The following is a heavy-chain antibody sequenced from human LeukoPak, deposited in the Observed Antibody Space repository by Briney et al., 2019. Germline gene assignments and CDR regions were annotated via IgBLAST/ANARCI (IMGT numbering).Heavy chain of an antibody. CDR1: GFTFSSYA. J-gene: IGHJ4*02. Sequence: PGGSLRLSCAASGFTFSSYAMSWVRQAPGKGLEGVSAISGSGGSTYYADSVKGRFTISRDNSKNTLYLQMNSLRGEDTAVYYCANGYSGYDQPFDYWGEGTLVTVSS. CDR2: ISGSGGST. D-gene: IGHD5-12*01. V-gene: IGHV3-23*01. CDR3: ANGYSGYDQPFDY.